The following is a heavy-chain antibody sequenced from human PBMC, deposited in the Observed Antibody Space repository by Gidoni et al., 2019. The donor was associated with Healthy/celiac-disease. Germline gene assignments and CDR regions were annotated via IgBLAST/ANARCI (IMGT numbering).Heavy chain of an antibody. V-gene: IGHV3-13*01. CDR3: ARGGFSGYCSSTSCPQDAFDI. CDR2: IGTAGDT. Sequence: EVQLVESGGGLVQPGGSLRLYCAASGFTFSSYDMHWVRQATGKGLEVVPAIGTAGDTSSPGSVKGRFTISRENAKNSLYLQMNSLRAGDTAVYYCARGGFSGYCSSTSCPQDAFDIWGQGTIVTVSS. J-gene: IGHJ3*02. CDR1: GFTFSSYD. D-gene: IGHD2-2*01.